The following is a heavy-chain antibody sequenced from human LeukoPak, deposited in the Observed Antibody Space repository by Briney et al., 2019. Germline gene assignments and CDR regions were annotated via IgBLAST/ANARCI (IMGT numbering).Heavy chain of an antibody. CDR3: VRNGYYSIDY. J-gene: IGHJ4*02. D-gene: IGHD4-17*01. CDR1: GDSMTRNW. CDR2: IYHSGST. Sequence: SGTLSLTCVVSGDSMTRNWWSWVRQPPGKGLEWIGEIYHSGSTTYNPSLKSRVTISIDTSKTQFSLKLSSVTAADTAVYYCVRNGYYSIDYWGQGTLVTVSS. V-gene: IGHV4-4*02.